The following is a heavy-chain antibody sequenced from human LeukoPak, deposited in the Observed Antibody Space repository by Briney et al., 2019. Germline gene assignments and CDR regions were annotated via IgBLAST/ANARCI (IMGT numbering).Heavy chain of an antibody. Sequence: PGRSLRLSCAASGFTFSTYAMHWVRQAPGKGLEWVAVIWSDSTNKYYADSVRCRFTISRDNSKNTLYLQMSSLGAEDTAMYYCARDRLTTVTTFHFDYWGQGTLVTVSS. CDR3: ARDRLTTVTTFHFDY. CDR1: GFTFSTYA. J-gene: IGHJ4*02. V-gene: IGHV3-33*01. CDR2: IWSDSTNK. D-gene: IGHD4-17*01.